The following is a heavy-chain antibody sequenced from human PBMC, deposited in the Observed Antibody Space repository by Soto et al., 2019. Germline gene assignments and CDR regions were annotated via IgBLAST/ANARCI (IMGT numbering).Heavy chain of an antibody. Sequence: ASVKVCCKASGYAFTSFGSSWVRQAPGQRLEGMGWVSAYNGNTNYAQKLQGRVTMTTDTSTSTAYMELRSLRSDDTAVYYCARDSGSGLRGWFDPWGQGTLVTGSS. V-gene: IGHV1-18*01. J-gene: IGHJ5*02. CDR3: ARDSGSGLRGWFDP. CDR1: GYAFTSFG. D-gene: IGHD5-18*01. CDR2: VSAYNGNT.